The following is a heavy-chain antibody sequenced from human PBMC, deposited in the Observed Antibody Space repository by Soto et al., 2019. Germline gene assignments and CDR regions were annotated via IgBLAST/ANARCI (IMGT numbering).Heavy chain of an antibody. CDR1: GGSISSGGYS. CDR3: ARDLGSSYGYDGGWFDP. V-gene: IGHV4-30-2*01. J-gene: IGHJ5*02. CDR2: IYHSGRT. Sequence: QLQLQESGSGLVKPSQTLSLTCAVSGGSISSGGYSWSWIRQPPGKGLEWIGNIYHSGRTYYNPCIHRRLTISGDRSKNQFSLKLSSVTAADTAVYYCARDLGSSYGYDGGWFDPWGQVTLVTVSS. D-gene: IGHD5-18*01.